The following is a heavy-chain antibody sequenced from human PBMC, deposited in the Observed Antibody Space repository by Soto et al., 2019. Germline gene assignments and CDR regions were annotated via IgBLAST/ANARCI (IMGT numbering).Heavy chain of an antibody. D-gene: IGHD5-12*01. CDR3: AHSSRGSGGNDHILGY. CDR1: GFSLITRGVG. J-gene: IGHJ4*02. CDR2: VYWDDDR. Sequence: QITLKESGPALVRPTQTLTLTCTFSGFSLITRGVGVGWVRQPPGKAPEWLALVYWDDDRRYRPSLKSRLTITKDTSKNQVVLKMTALGPVDTATYYCAHSSRGSGGNDHILGYWGPGTLVTVAA. V-gene: IGHV2-5*02.